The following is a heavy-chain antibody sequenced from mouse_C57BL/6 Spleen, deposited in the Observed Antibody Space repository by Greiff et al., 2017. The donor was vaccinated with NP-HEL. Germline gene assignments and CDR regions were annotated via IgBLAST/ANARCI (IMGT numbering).Heavy chain of an antibody. Sequence: QVQLKESGAELVKPGASVKISCKASGYAFSSYWMNWVKQRPGKGLEWIGQIYPGDGDTNYNGKFKGKATLTADKSSSTAYMQLSSLTSEDSAVYFCARGGDGAYWGQGTLVTVSA. V-gene: IGHV1-80*01. J-gene: IGHJ3*01. CDR2: IYPGDGDT. CDR1: GYAFSSYW. CDR3: ARGGDGAY. D-gene: IGHD3-3*01.